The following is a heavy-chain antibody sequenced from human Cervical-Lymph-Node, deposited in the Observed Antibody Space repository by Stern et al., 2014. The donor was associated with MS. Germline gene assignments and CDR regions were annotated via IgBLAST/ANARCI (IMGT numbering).Heavy chain of an antibody. CDR1: GYSFTTYW. V-gene: IGHV5-51*01. CDR2: IHPGDSDT. CDR3: ARLGSSAWYAEY. D-gene: IGHD6-19*01. J-gene: IGHJ4*02. Sequence: EVQLVQSGAEVKKPGESLKISCEGSGYSFTTYWIAWVRQMPGKGLEWMGIIHPGDSDTRYSPSFQGQVTISVDKSVSTAYLQWSSLKASDTAIFFCARLGSSAWYAEYWGQGTLVTVSS.